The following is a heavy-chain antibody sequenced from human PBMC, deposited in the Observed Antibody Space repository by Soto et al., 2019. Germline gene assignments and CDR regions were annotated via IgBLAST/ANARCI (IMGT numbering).Heavy chain of an antibody. D-gene: IGHD3-9*01. CDR3: AKGINYDILTGYYNSGYY. V-gene: IGHV3-23*01. Sequence: GGSVRLSCAASGFTFSSYAMSWVRQAPGKGLEWVSAISGSGGSTYYADSVKGRFTISRDNSKNTLYLQMNSLRAEDTAVYYCAKGINYDILTGYYNSGYYWGQGTLVTVSS. CDR2: ISGSGGST. J-gene: IGHJ4*02. CDR1: GFTFSSYA.